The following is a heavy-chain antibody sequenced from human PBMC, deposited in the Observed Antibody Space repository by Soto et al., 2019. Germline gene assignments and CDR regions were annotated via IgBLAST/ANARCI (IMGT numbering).Heavy chain of an antibody. D-gene: IGHD3-3*01. J-gene: IGHJ4*02. Sequence: QVQLVQSGAEVKKPGASVKVSCKASGYTFTGYYMHWVRQAPGQGLEWMGWINPNSGGTNYAQKFTGRVTMTRDTCISTAYMELSRLRSDDTALYYCARGELVRFLEWLPIRLDYWGQGTLVTVSS. V-gene: IGHV1-2*02. CDR3: ARGELVRFLEWLPIRLDY. CDR2: INPNSGGT. CDR1: GYTFTGYY.